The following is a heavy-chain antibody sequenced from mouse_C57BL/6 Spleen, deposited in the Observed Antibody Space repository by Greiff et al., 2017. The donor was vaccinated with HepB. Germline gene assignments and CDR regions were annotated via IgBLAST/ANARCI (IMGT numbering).Heavy chain of an antibody. D-gene: IGHD1-1*01. J-gene: IGHJ2*01. CDR1: GYAFSSYW. V-gene: IGHV1-80*01. Sequence: QVQLQESGAELVKPGASVKISCKASGYAFSSYWMNWVKQRPGKGLEWIGQIYPGDGDTNYNGKFKGKATLTADKSSSTAYMQLSSLTSEDSAVYFCARRALDYSFDYWGQGTTLTVSS. CDR3: ARRALDYSFDY. CDR2: IYPGDGDT.